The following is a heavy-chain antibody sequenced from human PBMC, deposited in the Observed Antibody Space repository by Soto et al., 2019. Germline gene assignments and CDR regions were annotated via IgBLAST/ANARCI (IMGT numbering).Heavy chain of an antibody. CDR3: ASLGDY. CDR2: IYSGGST. CDR1: GFTVSSNY. J-gene: IGHJ4*02. V-gene: IGHV3-66*01. Sequence: EVQLVESGGGLVQPGGSLRLSCAASGFTVSSNYMSRVRQAPGKGLEWVSVIYSGGSTYYADSVKGRFTISSDNSKSTLYLQMNSLRDEDTAVYYWASLGDYWGQATLVTVSS.